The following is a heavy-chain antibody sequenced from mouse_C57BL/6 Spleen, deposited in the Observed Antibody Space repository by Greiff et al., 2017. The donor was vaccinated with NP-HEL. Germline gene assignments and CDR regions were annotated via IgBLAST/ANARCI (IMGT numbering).Heavy chain of an antibody. V-gene: IGHV5-6*02. Sequence: EVKLEESGGDLVKPGGSLKLSCAASGFTFSSYGMSWVRQTPDKRLEWVATISSGGSYTYYPDSVKGLFTISRDNAKNTLYLQMSSLKSEDTAMYYCARQKDRNSYVDDWGKGTTLTVSS. CDR1: GFTFSSYG. J-gene: IGHJ2*01. CDR2: ISSGGSYT. CDR3: ARQKDRNSYVDD. D-gene: IGHD2-1*01.